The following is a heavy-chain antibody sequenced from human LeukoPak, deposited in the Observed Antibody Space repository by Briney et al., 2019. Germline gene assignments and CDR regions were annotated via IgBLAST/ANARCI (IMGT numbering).Heavy chain of an antibody. Sequence: GGSLRLSCAASGFTFSNYGMHWVRQAPGKGLEWVTFIRYDASNKYYSDSVKGRFTISRDNSKNTLYLQMNSLRVEDTAVYYCARDGGRDTALDIWGQGTMVTVSS. CDR2: IRYDASNK. J-gene: IGHJ3*02. CDR3: ARDGGRDTALDI. D-gene: IGHD2-15*01. CDR1: GFTFSNYG. V-gene: IGHV3-30*02.